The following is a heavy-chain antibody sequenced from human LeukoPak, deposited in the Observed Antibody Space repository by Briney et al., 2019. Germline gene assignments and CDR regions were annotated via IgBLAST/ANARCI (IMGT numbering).Heavy chain of an antibody. J-gene: IGHJ4*02. CDR2: IYSSGST. V-gene: IGHV4-31*03. CDR3: ARAAPTGPGNFDY. D-gene: IGHD4-11*01. CDR1: GGSISSGGYY. Sequence: SETLSLTCTVSGGSISSGGYYWSWIRQHPGKGLEWIGYIYSSGSTYYNPSLKSRVTISVDTSKNQFSLKLSSVTAADTAVYYCARAAPTGPGNFDYWGQGTLVTVSS.